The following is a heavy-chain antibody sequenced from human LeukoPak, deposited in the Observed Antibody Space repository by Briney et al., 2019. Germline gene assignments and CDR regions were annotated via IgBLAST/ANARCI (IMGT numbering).Heavy chain of an antibody. Sequence: GGSLRLSCTASGFVFSDNSMSWVRQAPGKGLEWLSYISRDSGTIYYADSVKGRFTISRDNARNSLFLQMSRLRAEDDDVYYCESLPGAVAVDYWGQGTLVTVSS. CDR2: ISRDSGTI. CDR3: ESLPGAVAVDY. CDR1: GFVFSDNS. V-gene: IGHV3-48*01. D-gene: IGHD6-19*01. J-gene: IGHJ4*02.